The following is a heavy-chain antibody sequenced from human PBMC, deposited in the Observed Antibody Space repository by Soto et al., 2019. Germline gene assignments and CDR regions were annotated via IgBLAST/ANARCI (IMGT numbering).Heavy chain of an antibody. CDR2: IYWDDDE. J-gene: IGHJ5*02. D-gene: IGHD4-17*01. Sequence: QITLKESGPTLVKPTQTLTLTCTFSGFSLSTSGVCVGWIRQPPGKALEWLAVIYWDDDERYSPSLRSRLTSTKDTSKNQVVLTMTNMDPVDTATYYCARSTVGHGDSPGWFDPWGQGTLVTVSS. CDR3: ARSTVGHGDSPGWFDP. CDR1: GFSLSTSGVC. V-gene: IGHV2-5*02.